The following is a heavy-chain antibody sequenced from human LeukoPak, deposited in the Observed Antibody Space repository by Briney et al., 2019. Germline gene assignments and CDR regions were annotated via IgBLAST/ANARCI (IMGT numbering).Heavy chain of an antibody. J-gene: IGHJ3*02. Sequence: SETLSLTCTVSGGSISSYYWSWIRQPPGKGLEWIGYIYYSGSTNYNPSLKSRVTISVDTSKNQFSLKLSSVTAADTAVYCCARVFSQQLWAFDIWGQGTMVTVSS. CDR2: IYYSGST. CDR3: ARVFSQQLWAFDI. V-gene: IGHV4-59*01. D-gene: IGHD6-13*01. CDR1: GGSISSYY.